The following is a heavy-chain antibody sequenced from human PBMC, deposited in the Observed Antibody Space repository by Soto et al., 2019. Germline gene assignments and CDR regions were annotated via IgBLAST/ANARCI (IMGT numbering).Heavy chain of an antibody. CDR2: IYHSGST. CDR3: ATLPPRIVVVKTEIPT. D-gene: IGHD2-15*01. Sequence: SETLSLTCAVSGTSISSTFWWTWVRQPPGKGLEWIGEIYHSGSTKYNPSLKSRVTIPVDKSNNQFSLELRAVTSADTAVHYCATLPPRIVVVKTEIPTWGQGTLVTVSS. J-gene: IGHJ5*02. CDR1: GTSISSTFW. V-gene: IGHV4-4*02.